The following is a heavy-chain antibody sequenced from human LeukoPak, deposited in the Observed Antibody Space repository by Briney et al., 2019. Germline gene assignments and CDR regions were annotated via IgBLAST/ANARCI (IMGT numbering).Heavy chain of an antibody. CDR1: GGSISSAGYY. CDR3: ARVLNCDIGKSYYGSFDI. V-gene: IGHV4-31*03. Sequence: SQTLSLTCTVSGGSISSAGYYWSWIRPHPGTGLEWIGYIYYNGRTYYTPSLKSRVIISVDTSVNQFSLKLSSVTAADTAVYYYARVLNCDIGKSYYGSFDIWGQGTMVIVSS. J-gene: IGHJ3*02. D-gene: IGHD3-9*01. CDR2: IYYNGRT.